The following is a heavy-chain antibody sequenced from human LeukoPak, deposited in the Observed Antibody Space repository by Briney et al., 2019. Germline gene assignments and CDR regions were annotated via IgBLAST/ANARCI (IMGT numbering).Heavy chain of an antibody. J-gene: IGHJ1*01. CDR1: GFTFSSYE. D-gene: IGHD3-10*01. Sequence: PGGSLRLSCAASGFTFSSYEMNWVRQAPGKGLEWVSYISSSGSTIYYADSVKGRFTISRDNAKNSLYLQMNSLRAEDTAFYYCVRGITMFQHWGQGTLVTVSS. V-gene: IGHV3-48*03. CDR2: ISSSGSTI. CDR3: VRGITMFQH.